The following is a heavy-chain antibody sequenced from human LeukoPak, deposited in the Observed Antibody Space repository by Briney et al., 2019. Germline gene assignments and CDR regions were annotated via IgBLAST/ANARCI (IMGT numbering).Heavy chain of an antibody. V-gene: IGHV4-61*02. CDR1: GGSISSGSYY. CDR3: ARVGGRYSSSSDFDY. CDR2: IYTSGST. J-gene: IGHJ4*02. D-gene: IGHD6-6*01. Sequence: SQTLSLTCTVSGGSISSGSYYWSWIRQPAGKGLEWIGRIYTSGSTNYNPSLKSRVTISVDTSKNQFSLKLNSVTAADTAVYYCARVGGRYSSSSDFDYWGQGTLVTVSS.